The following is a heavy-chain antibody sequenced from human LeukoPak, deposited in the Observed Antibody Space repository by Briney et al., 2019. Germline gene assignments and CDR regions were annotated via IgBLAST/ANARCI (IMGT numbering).Heavy chain of an antibody. CDR2: INPSGGST. CDR3: ARDTKWGYYDSSCYMFDW. Sequence: ASVKVSCKASGYTFTSYYMHWVRQAPGQGLEWMGIINPSGGSTSYAQKFQGRVTMTRDTSTSTVYMELSSLRSEDTAVYYCARDTKWGYYDSSCYMFDWWSQGSLVTVSS. CDR1: GYTFTSYY. D-gene: IGHD3-22*01. J-gene: IGHJ4*02. V-gene: IGHV1-46*01.